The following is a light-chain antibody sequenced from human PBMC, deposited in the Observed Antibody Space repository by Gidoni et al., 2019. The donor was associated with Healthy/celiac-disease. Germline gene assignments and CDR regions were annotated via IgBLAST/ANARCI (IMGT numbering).Light chain of an antibody. V-gene: IGLV1-44*01. CDR3: AAWDDSLNGVV. Sequence: SVLTQPPSASGTPGQRVTISCSGSRSNIGRNTVNWYQQLPGTAPKLLIYSNNQRPSGVPDRFSGSKSGTSASLAISGLQSEDEADYYCAAWDDSLNGVVFGGGTKLTVL. CDR1: RSNIGRNT. J-gene: IGLJ2*01. CDR2: SNN.